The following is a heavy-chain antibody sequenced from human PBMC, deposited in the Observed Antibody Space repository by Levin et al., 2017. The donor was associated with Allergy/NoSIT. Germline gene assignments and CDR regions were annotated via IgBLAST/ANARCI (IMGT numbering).Heavy chain of an antibody. J-gene: IGHJ4*02. CDR2: IHSDTTIT. V-gene: IGHV3-74*01. CDR3: VRCGCSSTSCLDY. Sequence: GGSLRLSCAASGFTFSPYYMHWVRQAPGKGLAWVSNIHSDTTITNYADSVKGRFTISRDNAKNTLYLQMNSLRAEDTAVYYCVRCGCSSTSCLDYWGQGTLVTVSS. D-gene: IGHD2-2*01. CDR1: GFTFSPYY.